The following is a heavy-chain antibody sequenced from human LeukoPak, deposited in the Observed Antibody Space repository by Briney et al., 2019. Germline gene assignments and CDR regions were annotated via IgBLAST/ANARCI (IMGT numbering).Heavy chain of an antibody. V-gene: IGHV1-69*05. CDR3: ARVVGFWSGNAQYNWFDP. CDR2: IIPIFGTA. J-gene: IGHJ5*02. Sequence: ASVKVSCKASGGTFSSYAISWVRQAPGQGLEWMGGIIPIFGTANYAQKFQGRVTITTDESTSTAYMELSSLRSEDTAVYYCARVVGFWSGNAQYNWFDPWGQGTLVTVSS. CDR1: GGTFSSYA. D-gene: IGHD3-3*01.